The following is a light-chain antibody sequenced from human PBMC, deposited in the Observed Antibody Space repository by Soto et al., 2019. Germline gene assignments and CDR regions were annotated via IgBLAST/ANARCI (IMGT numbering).Light chain of an antibody. CDR1: SSDVGAYNS. CDR2: DVS. Sequence: QSALTQPASVSGSPGQSITMSCTGTSSDVGAYNSVSWYQQHPGKAPKLMIYDVSNRPSGVSNRFSGSKSGNTASLTISGLQAEDEDDYFCSSYANVNTLVFGGGTKLTVL. V-gene: IGLV2-14*01. CDR3: SSYANVNTLV. J-gene: IGLJ2*01.